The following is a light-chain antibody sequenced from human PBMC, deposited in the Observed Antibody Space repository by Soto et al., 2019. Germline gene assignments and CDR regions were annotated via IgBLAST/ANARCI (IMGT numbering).Light chain of an antibody. CDR3: SAWDASLNGYV. CDR1: SSNIGSKT. CDR2: NSY. J-gene: IGLJ1*01. V-gene: IGLV1-44*01. Sequence: SVLTQPPSASGTPGQRVTISCSGSSSNIGSKTVNWYQQVPGTVPKLLIYNSYQRPSGVPDRFSGSKSGTSASLAISGLQSEDEADYYCSAWDASLNGYVFGTGTKVTVL.